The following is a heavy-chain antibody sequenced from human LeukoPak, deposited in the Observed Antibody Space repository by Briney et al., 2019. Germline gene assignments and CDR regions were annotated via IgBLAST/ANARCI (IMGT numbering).Heavy chain of an antibody. J-gene: IGHJ6*03. D-gene: IGHD1-26*01. V-gene: IGHV3-30*02. CDR2: IQYDGTQK. Sequence: GGSLRLSCAVSGLKFSYSGMHWVRQAPGKGLEWVAFIQYDGTQKYYADSVKGRFTISKDSSKNTLFLQMNGLRVEDTAVYYCAKEQKEEWELLSLQMDWGFYYMDVWGKGTTVTISS. CDR1: GLKFSYSG. CDR3: AKEQKEEWELLSLQMDWGFYYMDV.